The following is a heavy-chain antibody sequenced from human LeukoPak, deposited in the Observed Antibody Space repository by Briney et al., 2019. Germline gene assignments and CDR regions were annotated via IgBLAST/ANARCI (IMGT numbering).Heavy chain of an antibody. Sequence: GGSLRLSCAASGFTVSSNYMSWVRQAPGKGLEWVSVIYSGGTTYYADSVKGRFTISRDKSRNTLYLQMNSLRAEDTAVYYCASCDYYHSSGYYSYWGQGTLVTVSS. CDR3: ASCDYYHSSGYYSY. CDR2: IYSGGTT. D-gene: IGHD3-22*01. CDR1: GFTVSSNY. V-gene: IGHV3-53*01. J-gene: IGHJ4*02.